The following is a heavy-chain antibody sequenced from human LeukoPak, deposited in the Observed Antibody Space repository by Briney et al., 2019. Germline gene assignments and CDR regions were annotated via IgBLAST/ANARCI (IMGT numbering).Heavy chain of an antibody. CDR1: GFTFSSYA. J-gene: IGHJ4*02. V-gene: IGHV3-23*01. D-gene: IGHD4-11*01. Sequence: GGSLRLSCAASGFTFSSYAMSWVRQAPGKGLEWVSTINGGGVNTHYADSVGGRFTISRDNSKNTLFLQMNSLRDEDTAVYYCAKDLYSNYGPADYWGQGTLVTVSS. CDR2: INGGGVNT. CDR3: AKDLYSNYGPADY.